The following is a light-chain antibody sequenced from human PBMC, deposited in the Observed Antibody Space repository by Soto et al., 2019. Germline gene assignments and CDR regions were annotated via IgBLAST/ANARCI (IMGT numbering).Light chain of an antibody. Sequence: TQSPSSLSSSVGDRVTMTCQASQDISNYLNWYQQKPGKAPKLLIYDASNLETGVPSRFSGSGSGTDFTFTISSLQPEDIATYYCQQYDNLPFTFGGGTKVDIK. V-gene: IGKV1-33*01. J-gene: IGKJ4*01. CDR1: QDISNY. CDR3: QQYDNLPFT. CDR2: DAS.